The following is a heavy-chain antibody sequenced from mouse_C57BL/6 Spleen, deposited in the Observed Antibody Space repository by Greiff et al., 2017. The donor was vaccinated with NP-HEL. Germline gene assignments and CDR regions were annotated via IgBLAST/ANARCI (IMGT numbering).Heavy chain of an antibody. D-gene: IGHD2-4*01. J-gene: IGHJ2*01. Sequence: EVKLMESGGGLVKPGGSLKLSCAASGFTFSDYGMHWVRQAPEKGLEWVAYISSGSSTIYYADTVKGRFTISRYNAKNTLFLQMTSLRSEDTAMYYCAREGETCDYDADYWGQGTTLTVSA. V-gene: IGHV5-17*01. CDR3: AREGETCDYDADY. CDR2: ISSGSSTI. CDR1: GFTFSDYG.